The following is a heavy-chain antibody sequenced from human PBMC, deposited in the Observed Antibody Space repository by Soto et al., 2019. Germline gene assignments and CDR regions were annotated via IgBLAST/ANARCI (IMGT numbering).Heavy chain of an antibody. V-gene: IGHV4-34*01. Sequence: SETLSLTCAVYGGSFSGYYWSWIRQPPGKGLEWIGEINHSGGTNYNPSLKSRVTISVDTSKNQFSLKLSSVTAADTAVYYCARPRGPVVVTATPRHNAFDIWGQGTMVTVSS. D-gene: IGHD2-21*02. J-gene: IGHJ3*02. CDR1: GGSFSGYY. CDR3: ARPRGPVVVTATPRHNAFDI. CDR2: INHSGGT.